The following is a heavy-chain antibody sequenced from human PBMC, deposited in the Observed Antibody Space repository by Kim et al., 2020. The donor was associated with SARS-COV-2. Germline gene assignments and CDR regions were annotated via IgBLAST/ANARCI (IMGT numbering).Heavy chain of an antibody. V-gene: IGHV4-4*02. CDR2: IYHSGST. CDR1: GGSISSSNW. CDR3: ASREYYYGSGSYLLAY. Sequence: SETLSLTCAVSGGSISSSNWWSWVRQPPGKGLEWIGEIYHSGSTNYNPSLKSRVTISVDKSKNQFSLKLSSVTAADTAVYYCASREYYYGSGSYLLAYWGQGTLVTVSS. D-gene: IGHD3-10*01. J-gene: IGHJ4*02.